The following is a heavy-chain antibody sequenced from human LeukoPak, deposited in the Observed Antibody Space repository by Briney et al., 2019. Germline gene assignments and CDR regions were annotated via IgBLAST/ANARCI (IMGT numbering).Heavy chain of an antibody. V-gene: IGHV4-34*01. CDR3: ARDTYYYGSGSYQYYFDY. J-gene: IGHJ4*02. Sequence: PSETLSLTCAVYGGSFSGYYWSWIRQPPGKGLEWIGEINHSGSTNYNPSLKSRVTISVDTSKNQFSLKLSSATAADTAVYYCARDTYYYGSGSYQYYFDYWGQGTLVTVSS. CDR2: INHSGST. D-gene: IGHD3-10*01. CDR1: GGSFSGYY.